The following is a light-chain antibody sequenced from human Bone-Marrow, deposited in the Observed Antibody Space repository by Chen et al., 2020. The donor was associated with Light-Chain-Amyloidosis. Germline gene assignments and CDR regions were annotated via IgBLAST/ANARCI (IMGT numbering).Light chain of an antibody. CDR3: QQSHSIPRT. CDR2: SAS. V-gene: IGKV1-39*01. J-gene: IGKJ2*01. CDR1: QSISTY. Sequence: DIQRTQSPSSLSASVGDRVTITCRASQSISTYLNWYQYKPGKIPKLLIYSASTLQSGVPSRFSGSGSGTDFSLTISSLQAEDFAIYYCQQSHSIPRTFGQGTKLEMK.